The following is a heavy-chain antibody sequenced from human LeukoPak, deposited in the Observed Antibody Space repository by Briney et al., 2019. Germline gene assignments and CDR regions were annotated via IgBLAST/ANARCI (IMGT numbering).Heavy chain of an antibody. J-gene: IGHJ5*02. Sequence: GEALKISCKGAGDSFSSHWIGWGRQMPGKGREGWGSIYPGDADTRYTPSFQGRATISSDKSISTAYLPWSSLKASDTDIYYCARRNKDRYCSRSRCRNWFDPWGQGTLVTVSS. CDR2: IYPGDADT. V-gene: IGHV5-51*01. CDR3: ARRNKDRYCSRSRCRNWFDP. D-gene: IGHD2-2*01. CDR1: GDSFSSHW.